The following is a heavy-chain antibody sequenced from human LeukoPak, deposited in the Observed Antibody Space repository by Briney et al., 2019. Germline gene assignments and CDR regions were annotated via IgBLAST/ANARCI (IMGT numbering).Heavy chain of an antibody. CDR1: GYNFTNHW. CDR3: ARHSDVPLDL. Sequence: GESLKISCKASGYNFTNHWVAWVRQRPGEGLEWMGIIWPDDSDTRYSPSFQGLVTISVDKSIGTAHLQWGSLKASDTALYFCARHSDVPLDLWGQGTLVIVSS. V-gene: IGHV5-51*01. D-gene: IGHD6-6*01. J-gene: IGHJ5*02. CDR2: IWPDDSDT.